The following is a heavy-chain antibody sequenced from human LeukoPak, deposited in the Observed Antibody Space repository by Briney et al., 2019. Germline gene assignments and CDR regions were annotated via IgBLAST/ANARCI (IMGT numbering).Heavy chain of an antibody. CDR2: LSGSGGRT. CDR3: TKTPAYYYDSSGYYSGYYFDY. V-gene: IGHV3-23*01. Sequence: GGSLRLSCAASGFSFSDYAMSWVRQAPGKGLEWVSALSGSGGRTYYAVSVKGRFTIFRDNSKNTLYLQMNSLRAEDTAVYYCTKTPAYYYDSSGYYSGYYFDYWGQGTLVTVSS. D-gene: IGHD3-22*01. CDR1: GFSFSDYA. J-gene: IGHJ4*02.